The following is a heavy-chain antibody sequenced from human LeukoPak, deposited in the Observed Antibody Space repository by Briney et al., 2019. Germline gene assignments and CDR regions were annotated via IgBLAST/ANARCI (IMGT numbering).Heavy chain of an antibody. Sequence: SETLSLTCTVSGGSISSYNWSWIRQPPGKGSEWIGYIYYSGTTNYNPSLKSRVTISVDTPKNQFSLKLRSVTAADTAVYYCAGDYYGSSGPGVFDPWGQGTLVTVSS. V-gene: IGHV4-4*08. CDR3: AGDYYGSSGPGVFDP. CDR1: GGSISSYN. J-gene: IGHJ5*02. D-gene: IGHD3-22*01. CDR2: IYYSGTT.